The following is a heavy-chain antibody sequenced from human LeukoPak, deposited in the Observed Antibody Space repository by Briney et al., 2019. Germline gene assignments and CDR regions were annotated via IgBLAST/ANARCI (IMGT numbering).Heavy chain of an antibody. CDR2: FSSGGSA. CDR1: GGSISSSSYY. V-gene: IGHV4-39*07. Sequence: SETLSLTCIVPGGSISSSSYYWAWIRQSPGKGLEWIGTFSSGGSAYYNPSLTSRVTISVDTSKNQFSLKLSSVTAADTAVYYCARDTYYYDSSGHRRGFDPWGQGTLVTVSS. CDR3: ARDTYYYDSSGHRRGFDP. J-gene: IGHJ5*02. D-gene: IGHD3-22*01.